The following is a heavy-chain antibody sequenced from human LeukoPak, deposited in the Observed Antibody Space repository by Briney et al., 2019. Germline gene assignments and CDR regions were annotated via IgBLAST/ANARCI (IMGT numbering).Heavy chain of an antibody. CDR1: GGSFSGYY. D-gene: IGHD3-10*01. V-gene: IGHV4-34*01. CDR2: INHSGST. CDR3: AGRESDGSGSRTFDY. J-gene: IGHJ4*02. Sequence: SETPSLTCAVYGGSFSGYYWSWIRQPPGKGLEWIGEINHSGSTNYNPSLKSRVTISVDTSKNQFSLKLSSVTAADTAVYYCAGRESDGSGSRTFDYWGQGTLVTVSS.